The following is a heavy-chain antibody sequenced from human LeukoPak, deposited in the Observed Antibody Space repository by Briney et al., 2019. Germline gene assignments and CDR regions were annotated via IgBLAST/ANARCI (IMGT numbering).Heavy chain of an antibody. D-gene: IGHD5-18*01. CDR2: ISSSNTI. J-gene: IGHJ1*01. CDR1: GFTFSSYS. Sequence: QPGGSLRLSCAASGFTFSSYSMNWVRQAPGKGLEWVSYISSSNTIYYADSVKGRFTISRDNAKNSLYLQMSSLRAEDTAVYYCARGGSNSYGAEYFQHWGQGTLVTVSS. CDR3: ARGGSNSYGAEYFQH. V-gene: IGHV3-48*01.